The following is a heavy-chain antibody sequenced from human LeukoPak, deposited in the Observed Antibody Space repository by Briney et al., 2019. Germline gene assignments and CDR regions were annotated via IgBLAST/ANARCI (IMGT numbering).Heavy chain of an antibody. V-gene: IGHV3-64*01. CDR2: ISSNGGST. J-gene: IGHJ6*03. Sequence: GGSLRLSCAVSGFTFSSYEMNWVRQAPGEGLEYVSAISSNGGSTYYANSVKGRFTISRDNSKNTLYLQMGSLRAEDMSVYYCARDWDTAMAPGAIYYYMDVWGKGTTVTVSS. CDR1: GFTFSSYE. D-gene: IGHD5-18*01. CDR3: ARDWDTAMAPGAIYYYMDV.